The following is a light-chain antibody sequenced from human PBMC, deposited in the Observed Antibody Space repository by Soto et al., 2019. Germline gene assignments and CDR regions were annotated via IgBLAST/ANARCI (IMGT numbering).Light chain of an antibody. CDR3: SSYTSSSTLYV. Sequence: QSALTQPASVSGSPGQSITISCTGTSSDVGGYNYVSWYQQHPGKAPKLMIYEVSNRPSGVSNRFSGSKSGNTASLTISGLQAEDEADYYCSSYTSSSTLYVFGTGTQAHRP. CDR1: SSDVGGYNY. V-gene: IGLV2-14*01. CDR2: EVS. J-gene: IGLJ1*01.